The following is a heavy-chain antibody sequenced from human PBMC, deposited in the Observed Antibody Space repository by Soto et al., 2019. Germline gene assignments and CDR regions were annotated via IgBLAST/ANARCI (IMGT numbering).Heavy chain of an antibody. J-gene: IGHJ5*02. Sequence: PSETLSLTCVVSDGTLRSPDWWTWVRHPPGKGLEWIGEIFQSGSTNYTPSLESRVTISVDKSKNQFSLTLTSVTAADTAVYFCARGRGRYSSGWSWFDPWGQGILVTVSS. CDR2: IFQSGST. CDR1: DGTLRSPDW. V-gene: IGHV4-4*02. D-gene: IGHD6-19*01. CDR3: ARGRGRYSSGWSWFDP.